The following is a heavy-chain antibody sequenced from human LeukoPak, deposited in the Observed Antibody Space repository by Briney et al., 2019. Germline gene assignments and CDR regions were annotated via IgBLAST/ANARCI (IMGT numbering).Heavy chain of an antibody. CDR2: ISGSGGST. CDR3: AKDQKWELLPFDY. J-gene: IGHJ4*02. V-gene: IGHV3-23*01. CDR1: VFTFSSYA. Sequence: GGSLRLSCAASVFTFSSYAMSWVRQAPGKGLEWVSAISGSGGSTYYADSVKGRFTISRDNSKNTLYLQMNSLRAEDTAVYYCAKDQKWELLPFDYWGQGTLVTVSS. D-gene: IGHD1-26*01.